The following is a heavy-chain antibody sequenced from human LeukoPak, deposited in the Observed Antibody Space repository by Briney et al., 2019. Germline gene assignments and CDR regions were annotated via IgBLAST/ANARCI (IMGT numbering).Heavy chain of an antibody. CDR2: IKQDGSEK. CDR3: ARLSIATVDNDC. CDR1: GFTFSSYG. Sequence: GGSLRLSCAASGFTFSSYGMHWVRQAPGKGLEWVANIKQDGSEKYYVDSVKGRFTISRDDAKNSLYLQMNSLRAEDTAVYYCARLSIATVDNDCWGQGTLVTVSS. V-gene: IGHV3-7*01. J-gene: IGHJ4*02. D-gene: IGHD6-6*01.